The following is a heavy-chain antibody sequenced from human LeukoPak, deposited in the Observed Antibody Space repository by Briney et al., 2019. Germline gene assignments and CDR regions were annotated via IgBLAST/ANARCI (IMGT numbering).Heavy chain of an antibody. J-gene: IGHJ4*02. V-gene: IGHV4-59*01. D-gene: IGHD6-19*01. Sequence: TSETLSLTCTVSVGSISSYYWSWIRQPPGKGLEWIGYIYYSGSTNYNPSLKSRVTISVDTSKNQFSLKLSSVTAADTAVYYCARGTRIAVAGLDYWGQGTLVTVSS. CDR3: ARGTRIAVAGLDY. CDR2: IYYSGST. CDR1: VGSISSYY.